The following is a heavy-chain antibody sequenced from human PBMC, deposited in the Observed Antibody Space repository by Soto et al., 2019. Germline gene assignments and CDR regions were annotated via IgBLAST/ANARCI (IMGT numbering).Heavy chain of an antibody. Sequence: EFLRLSIEASGFNFGAYAMSWVRQAPGKGLEWVSGISGSSSGTYYTDSVKGRFTISRDNSKNTVYLQMNSLRGEDTAVYYCAKDRSENFWVYYYAMDVWGQGTAVPVSS. CDR1: GFNFGAYA. J-gene: IGHJ6*02. CDR3: AKDRSENFWVYYYAMDV. V-gene: IGHV3-23*01. D-gene: IGHD6-19*01. CDR2: ISGSSSGT.